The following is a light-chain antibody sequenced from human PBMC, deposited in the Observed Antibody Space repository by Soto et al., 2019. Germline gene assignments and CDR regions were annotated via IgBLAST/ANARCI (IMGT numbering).Light chain of an antibody. CDR1: QSLSVSY. V-gene: IGKV3-20*01. CDR2: STS. CDR3: HQFGDSPQT. Sequence: EIVLTQSPGTLSLSPGDRATLSCRASQSLSVSYIAWYQQKPGQAPRLLIYSTSTRAAGIPDRFTGRGSGTHFTLAISRLEPEDFEVHYCHQFGDSPQTLAQGTNVDIK. J-gene: IGKJ1*01.